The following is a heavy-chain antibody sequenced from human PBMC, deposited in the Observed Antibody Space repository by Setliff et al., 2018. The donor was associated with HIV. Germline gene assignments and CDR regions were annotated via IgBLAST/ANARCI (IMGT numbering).Heavy chain of an antibody. CDR1: GFSLSTSGMC. Sequence: SGPTLVNPTQTLTLTCTFSGFSLSTSGMCVTWIRQSPGKALEWLARIDWDDDKFYSTSLKTRLTISKDTSKNQVVLTMTNMDPADTATYYCARTGAVTGRKPSLLLGYFDYWGQGALVTVSS. CDR3: ARTGAVTGRKPSLLLGYFDY. J-gene: IGHJ4*02. V-gene: IGHV2-70*17. D-gene: IGHD6-19*01. CDR2: IDWDDDK.